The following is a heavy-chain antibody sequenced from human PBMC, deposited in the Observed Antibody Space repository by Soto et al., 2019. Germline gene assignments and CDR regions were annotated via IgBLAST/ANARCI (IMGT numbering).Heavy chain of an antibody. CDR3: AKSPLDIVVVPAAPTWYYYYGMDV. CDR2: MNPNSGNT. CDR1: GYTFTSYD. D-gene: IGHD2-2*03. J-gene: IGHJ6*02. Sequence: ASVKVSCKASGYTFTSYDINWVRQATGQGLEWMGWMNPNSGNTGYAQKFQGRVTMTRNNSISTAYMELSSLRSEDTAVYYCAKSPLDIVVVPAAPTWYYYYGMDVWGQGTTVTVSS. V-gene: IGHV1-8*01.